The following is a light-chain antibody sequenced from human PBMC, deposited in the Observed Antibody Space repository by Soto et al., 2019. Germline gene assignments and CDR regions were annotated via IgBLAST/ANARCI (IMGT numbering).Light chain of an antibody. J-gene: IGLJ1*01. CDR1: SRDIAGYNY. CDR2: EVT. CDR3: PSYTSSSFYV. Sequence: QSALTQPASVSGSPGQSVTISCTGTSRDIAGYNYISWFQQHPGKAPKLLIYEVTARPSGVSNRFSGSKSGNTASLTISGLQAEDEADYYCPSYTSSSFYVFGTGTKLTVL. V-gene: IGLV2-14*01.